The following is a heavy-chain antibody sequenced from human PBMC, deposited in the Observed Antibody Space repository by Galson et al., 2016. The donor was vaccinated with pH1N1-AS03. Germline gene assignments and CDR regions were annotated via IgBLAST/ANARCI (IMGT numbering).Heavy chain of an antibody. J-gene: IGHJ1*01. CDR2: VHYSGTT. Sequence: LSLTCAVSGGSMTSPDWWTWVRQPPGKGLEWIGEVHYSGTTSYNPSLNSRVTMSIDKSNNQFSLNLGSVTAADAAVYFCAGAGYHTPGYRDWGQGALVSVSS. CDR1: GGSMTSPDW. CDR3: AGAGYHTPGYRD. D-gene: IGHD3-16*02. V-gene: IGHV4-4*01.